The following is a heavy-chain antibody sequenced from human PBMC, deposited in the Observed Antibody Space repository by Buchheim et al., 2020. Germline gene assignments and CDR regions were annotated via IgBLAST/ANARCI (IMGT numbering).Heavy chain of an antibody. V-gene: IGHV4-31*03. CDR1: GGSISSGAYY. J-gene: IGHJ4*02. CDR3: ARDVAASYFDF. D-gene: IGHD6-19*01. CDR2: IYYSGST. Sequence: QVQLQESGPGLVKPSQTLSLTCTVSGGSISSGAYYWTWIRQHPGEGLEWIGYIYYSGSTYYNPSLKSRVTISSDTSKNQFSLKLSSVTAADTAVYFCARDVAASYFDFWGQGTL.